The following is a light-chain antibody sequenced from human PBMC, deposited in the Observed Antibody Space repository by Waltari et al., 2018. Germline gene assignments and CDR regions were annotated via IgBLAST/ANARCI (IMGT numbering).Light chain of an antibody. V-gene: IGKV1-5*03. CDR2: KAS. CDR3: QQYDRFSAT. J-gene: IGKJ1*01. CDR1: QSIDNW. Sequence: DIQLTQSPSTLSASVGDRVTITCRASQSIDNWLAWYQQKPGKAPKLLIYKASRLDSGVPSRFSGSGSGADFTLPISSLQPDDFATYYCQQYDRFSATFGQGTQVEIK.